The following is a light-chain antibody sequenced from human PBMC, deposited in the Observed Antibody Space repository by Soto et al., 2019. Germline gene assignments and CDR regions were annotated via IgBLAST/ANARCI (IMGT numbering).Light chain of an antibody. CDR3: QQYDIWPPYT. CDR2: DAS. J-gene: IGKJ2*01. V-gene: IGKV3-15*01. Sequence: EVVMTQSTASLSASAGERVTLSWRASQNIRSSLAWYQQRPLQAPRLLVYDASTRATGIPPRFSGGGSATEFTATISSLQSEDFAIYYCQQYDIWPPYTFGQGTKVDIK. CDR1: QNIRSS.